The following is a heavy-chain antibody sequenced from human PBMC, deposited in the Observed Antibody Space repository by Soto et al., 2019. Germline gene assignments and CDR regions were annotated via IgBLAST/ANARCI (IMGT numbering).Heavy chain of an antibody. CDR3: ASRSGSYFDY. CDR1: GFTFSSYA. J-gene: IGHJ4*02. D-gene: IGHD3-10*01. Sequence: GGSLILSCAASGFTFSSYAMSWVRQAPGKGLEWVSAISGSGGTTYYADSVKGRFTISRDNPKNTLYLQMNSLRAEDTAIYYCASRSGSYFDYWGQGTLVTVSS. V-gene: IGHV3-23*01. CDR2: ISGSGGTT.